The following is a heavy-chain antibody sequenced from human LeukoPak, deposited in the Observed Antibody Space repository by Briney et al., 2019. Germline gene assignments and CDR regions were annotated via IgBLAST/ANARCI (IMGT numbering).Heavy chain of an antibody. J-gene: IGHJ4*02. CDR3: ARGPDCSGGSCTHRPIDY. CDR1: GGSFSGYY. D-gene: IGHD2-15*01. CDR2: INHSGST. V-gene: IGHV4-34*01. Sequence: SETLSLTCAVYGGSFSGYYWSWIRQPPGKGLEWIGEINHSGSTNSNPSLKSRVTISIGTSKNQFSLKLSSVTAADTAVYYCARGPDCSGGSCTHRPIDYWDQGTLVTVSS.